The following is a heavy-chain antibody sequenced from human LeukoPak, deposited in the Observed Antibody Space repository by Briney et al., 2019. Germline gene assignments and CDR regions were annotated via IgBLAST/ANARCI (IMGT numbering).Heavy chain of an antibody. CDR1: GFTFSSYA. Sequence: GRSLRLSCAASGFTFSSYAMHWVRQAPGKGLEWVAVISYDGSNKYYADSVKGRFTISRDNSKNTLYLQMNSLRAEDTAVYYCARPGGNSYYYGMDVWGQGTTVTVSS. D-gene: IGHD2-8*02. V-gene: IGHV3-30-3*01. CDR2: ISYDGSNK. CDR3: ARPGGNSYYYGMDV. J-gene: IGHJ6*02.